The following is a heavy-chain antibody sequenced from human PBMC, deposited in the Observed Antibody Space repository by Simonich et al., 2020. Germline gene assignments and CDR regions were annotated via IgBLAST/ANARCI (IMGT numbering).Heavy chain of an antibody. CDR2: IRSKANSYET. Sequence: EVQLVESGGGLVQPGGSLKLSCAASGFTFRGSAIHWVRQASGKGMEWVGRIRSKANSYETAYAASVKGRFTISRDDSKNTEYLQMNSLKTEDTAVYYCTRFDYYGSGSYYFDYWGQGTLVTVSS. CDR1: GFTFRGSA. CDR3: TRFDYYGSGSYYFDY. V-gene: IGHV3-73*02. D-gene: IGHD3-10*01. J-gene: IGHJ4*02.